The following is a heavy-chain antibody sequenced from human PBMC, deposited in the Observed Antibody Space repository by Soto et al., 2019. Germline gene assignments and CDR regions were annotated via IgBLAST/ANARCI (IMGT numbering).Heavy chain of an antibody. Sequence: EVQLVESGGGLVKPGGSLRLSCAASGFTFSSYSMNWVRQAPGKGLEWVSSISSSSSYIYYADSVKGRFTISRDNAKNSLYLQMNSLRAEDTAVYYCASLLWFGELLGSNWFDPWGQGTLVTVSS. V-gene: IGHV3-21*01. J-gene: IGHJ5*02. CDR3: ASLLWFGELLGSNWFDP. D-gene: IGHD3-10*01. CDR2: ISSSSSYI. CDR1: GFTFSSYS.